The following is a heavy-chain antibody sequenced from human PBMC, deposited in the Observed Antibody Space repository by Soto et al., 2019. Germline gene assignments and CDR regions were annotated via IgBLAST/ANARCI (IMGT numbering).Heavy chain of an antibody. CDR2: IIPIFGTA. CDR1: GGTFSSYA. J-gene: IGHJ5*02. V-gene: IGHV1-69*06. Sequence: QVQLVQSGAEVKKPGSSVKVSCKASGGTFSSYAISWVRQAPGQGLEWMGGIIPIFGTANYAQKFQGRVTITADKSTSTAYMELSSLRSEDTAVYYRARDTEVVPAAISGLGWFDPWGQGTLVTVSS. D-gene: IGHD2-2*02. CDR3: ARDTEVVPAAISGLGWFDP.